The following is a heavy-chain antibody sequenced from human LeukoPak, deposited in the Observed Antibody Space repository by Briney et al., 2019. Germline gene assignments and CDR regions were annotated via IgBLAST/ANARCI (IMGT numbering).Heavy chain of an antibody. D-gene: IGHD3-10*01. CDR3: ARDPRLVRGVINDFDY. J-gene: IGHJ4*02. V-gene: IGHV4-39*07. CDR1: GGSISSSSCY. CDR2: IYYSGST. Sequence: SETLSLTCTVSGGSISSSSCYWGWIRQPPGKGLEWIGSIYYSGSTYYNPSLKSRVTISVDKSKNQFSLKLSSVTAADAAVYYCARDPRLVRGVINDFDYWGQGTLVTVSS.